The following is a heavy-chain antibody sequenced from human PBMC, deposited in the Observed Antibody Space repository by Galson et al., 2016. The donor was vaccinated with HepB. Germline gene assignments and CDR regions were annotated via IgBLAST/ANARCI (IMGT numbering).Heavy chain of an antibody. J-gene: IGHJ4*02. CDR3: ATRGDTYYYDSSGRYPFDS. CDR2: ISGGGGSA. Sequence: SLRLSCAASGFTFSNYAMNWVRQAPGKGLEWVSEISGGGGSAYHADSVKGRFTISRDDSKKTVYLQMNSLRAEDTAVYYCATRGDTYYYDSSGRYPFDSWGQGTLVTVSS. CDR1: GFTFSNYA. D-gene: IGHD3-22*01. V-gene: IGHV3-23*01.